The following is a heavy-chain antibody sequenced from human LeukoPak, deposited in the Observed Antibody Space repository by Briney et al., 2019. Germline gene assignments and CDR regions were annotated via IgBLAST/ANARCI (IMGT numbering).Heavy chain of an antibody. CDR2: LNNAGSST. V-gene: IGHV3-74*01. CDR3: ARGNSGEAS. J-gene: IGHJ5*02. D-gene: IGHD2-15*01. CDR1: GFTFRNYW. Sequence: GGSLRLSCAASGFTFRNYWMHWVRQAPGKGLVWASRLNNAGSSTVYADSVKGRFTISRDNAKNTVYLQMNSLRPEDTAVYYCARGNSGEASWGQGTLVTVSS.